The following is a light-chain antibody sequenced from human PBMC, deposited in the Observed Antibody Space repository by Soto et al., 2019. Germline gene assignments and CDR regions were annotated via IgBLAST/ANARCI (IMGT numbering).Light chain of an antibody. CDR2: GAS. CDR3: QQYGHSPHT. Sequence: EIVLTQSPGTLSLSPGERGTLSCRASQSVSSTYLAWYQQKPGQAPRLLIYGASSRATGIPDRFSGSGSGKDFTLTISRLDPEDFAVYYCQQYGHSPHTFGQGTKLEIK. V-gene: IGKV3-20*01. J-gene: IGKJ2*01. CDR1: QSVSSTY.